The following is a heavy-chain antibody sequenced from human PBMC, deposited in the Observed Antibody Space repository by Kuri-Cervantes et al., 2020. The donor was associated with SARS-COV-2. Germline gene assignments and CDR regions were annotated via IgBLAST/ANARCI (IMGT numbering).Heavy chain of an antibody. CDR3: ASLSSTSCYMWD. V-gene: IGHV3-66*01. CDR1: GFTFGDYA. J-gene: IGHJ4*02. Sequence: GESLKISCTASGFTFGDYAMSWVRQAPGKGLEWVSVIYSGGSTYYADSVKGRFTISRDNAKNSLYLQMNSLRAEDTAVYYCASLSSTSCYMWDWGQGTLVTVSS. D-gene: IGHD2-2*02. CDR2: IYSGGST.